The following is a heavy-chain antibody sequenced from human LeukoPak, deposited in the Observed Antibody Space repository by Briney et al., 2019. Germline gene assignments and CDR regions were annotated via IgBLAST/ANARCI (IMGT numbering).Heavy chain of an antibody. CDR1: AASISSSNHH. V-gene: IGHV4-39*01. CDR3: VRHGGRGGATMGAFDS. J-gene: IGHJ5*01. CDR2: IYSGRTF. Sequence: SETLSLTCTISAASISSSNHHWGWIRQSPGKGLEWIGGIYSGRTFYYNPSLNSRVTISVVTSDQFTLQLNSVTAADTAVYYCVRHGGRGGATMGAFDSWGQGSLVTVSS. D-gene: IGHD5-12*01.